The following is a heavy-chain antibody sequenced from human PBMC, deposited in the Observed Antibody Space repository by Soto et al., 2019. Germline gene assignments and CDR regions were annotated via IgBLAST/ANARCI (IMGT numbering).Heavy chain of an antibody. D-gene: IGHD3-22*01. J-gene: IGHJ6*02. CDR1: GGTFTSYR. Sequence: QVQLVQSGAEVKKPGSSVKVSCKASGGTFTSYRINWVRQAPGQGLEWMGEVIPTFGTTSYAQKFQGRVSINADKSTSTAYMELSSLRSEDTAVYYCARGGAVITGYDMDVWGQGTAVTVSS. CDR3: ARGGAVITGYDMDV. CDR2: VIPTFGTT. V-gene: IGHV1-69*06.